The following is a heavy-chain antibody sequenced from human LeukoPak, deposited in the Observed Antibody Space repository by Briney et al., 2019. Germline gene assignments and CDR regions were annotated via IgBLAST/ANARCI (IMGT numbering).Heavy chain of an antibody. CDR2: IYPGDSDT. J-gene: IGHJ4*02. D-gene: IGHD4-17*01. V-gene: IGHV5-51*01. CDR3: ARHVGLYGDFDD. Sequence: MTGESLKISCKGSGYNFPIYWIAWVRQMPGKGLECMGIIYPGDSDTRYSPSFQGQVTISADKSISTAYLQWSSLKASDTAIYYCARHVGLYGDFDDWGQGTLVTVSS. CDR1: GYNFPIYW.